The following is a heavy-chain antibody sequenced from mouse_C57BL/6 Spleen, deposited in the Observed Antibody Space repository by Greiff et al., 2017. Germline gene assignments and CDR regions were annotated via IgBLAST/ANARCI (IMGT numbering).Heavy chain of an antibody. CDR2: LWTGGGT. V-gene: IGHV2-9-1*01. CDR3: ASHYYGSSYWYFDV. CDR1: GFSLTSYA. Sequence: VQLQQSGPGLVAPSQSLSITCTVSGFSLTSYAISWVRQPPGKGLEWLGVLWTGGGTNYNSALKSRLSISKDNSKSQVFLKMNSLQTDDTARYYCASHYYGSSYWYFDVWGTGTTVTDAS. J-gene: IGHJ1*03. D-gene: IGHD1-1*01.